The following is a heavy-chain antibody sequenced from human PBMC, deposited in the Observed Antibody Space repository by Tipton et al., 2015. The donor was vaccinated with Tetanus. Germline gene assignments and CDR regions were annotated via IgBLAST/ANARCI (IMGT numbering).Heavy chain of an antibody. J-gene: IGHJ1*01. CDR1: GHSIGSSGYH. D-gene: IGHD3-3*01. CDR2: IYYDGST. V-gene: IGHV4-31*03. Sequence: TLSLTCTVSGHSIGSSGYHWSWIRQHPGKGLEWIGKIYYDGSTDYNPSLESRITMSVDTSKNQFSLKLSSVTSADTAVYYCARTSGYLYSSYWGQGTLVTVSS. CDR3: ARTSGYLYSSY.